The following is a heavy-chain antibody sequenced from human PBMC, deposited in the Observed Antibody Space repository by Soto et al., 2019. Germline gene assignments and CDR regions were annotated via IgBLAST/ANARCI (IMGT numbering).Heavy chain of an antibody. D-gene: IGHD7-27*01. CDR2: INHSGST. Sequence: QVQLQQWGAGLLKPSETLSLTCAVYGGSFSGYYWNWIRQPPGKGLEWIGEINHSGSTHYNPSLNSRVTFSVDTSTNQLSLKLSSVPAADTAVYYCARGWGRIFDYWGQGTLVTVSS. J-gene: IGHJ4*02. CDR3: ARGWGRIFDY. CDR1: GGSFSGYY. V-gene: IGHV4-34*01.